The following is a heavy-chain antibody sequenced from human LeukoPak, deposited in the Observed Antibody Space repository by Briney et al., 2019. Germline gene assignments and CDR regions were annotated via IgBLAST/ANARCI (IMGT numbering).Heavy chain of an antibody. J-gene: IGHJ4*02. D-gene: IGHD3-10*01. CDR1: GFTFSSYS. CDR3: ARDRYGSGSSCDY. V-gene: IGHV3-21*01. CDR2: ISSSSSYI. Sequence: GGSLRLSCAASGFTFSSYSMNWVRQAPGEGLEWGSSISSSSSYIYYADSVKGRFTISRDNAKDSLYLQMNSLRAEDTAVYYCARDRYGSGSSCDYWGQGTLVTVSS.